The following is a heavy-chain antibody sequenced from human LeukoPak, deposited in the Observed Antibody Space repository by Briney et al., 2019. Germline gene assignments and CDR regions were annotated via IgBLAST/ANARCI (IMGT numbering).Heavy chain of an antibody. V-gene: IGHV3-7*03. CDR1: GFTFSSFG. D-gene: IGHD3-16*01. CDR2: INHNGNVS. Sequence: GGSLRLSCAASGFTFSSFGMHWVRQAPGKGLEWVASINHNGNVSYYVDSVKGRFTISRDNAKNSLYLQMSNLRAEDTAVYFCARGGGLDVWGQGATVTVSS. J-gene: IGHJ6*02. CDR3: ARGGGLDV.